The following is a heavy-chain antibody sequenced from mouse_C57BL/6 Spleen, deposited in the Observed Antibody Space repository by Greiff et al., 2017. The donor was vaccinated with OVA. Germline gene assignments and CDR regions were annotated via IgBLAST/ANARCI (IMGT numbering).Heavy chain of an antibody. V-gene: IGHV1-81*01. CDR1: GYTFTSYG. Sequence: QVQLQQSGAELARPGASVKLSCKASGYTFTSYGISWVKQRTGQGLEWIGEIYPRSGNTYYNEKFKGKATLTADKSSSTAYMELRSLASEDSSVYSSASPETAQGVGFAYWGQGTLVTVSA. CDR3: ASPETAQGVGFAY. D-gene: IGHD3-2*02. J-gene: IGHJ3*01. CDR2: IYPRSGNT.